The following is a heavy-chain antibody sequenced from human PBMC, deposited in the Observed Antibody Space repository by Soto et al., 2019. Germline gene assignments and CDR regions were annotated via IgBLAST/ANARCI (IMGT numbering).Heavy chain of an antibody. CDR3: ARDASLVSHYYGLDV. CDR2: IIPFYGSS. V-gene: IGHV1-69*18. J-gene: IGHJ6*02. CDR1: GGTLSTHP. Sequence: QVELMQSGAEVKKPGSSVKVSCTTSGGTLSTHPISWVRQAPGQGLEWMAMIIPFYGSSNHAQKFQGRVTITVDESTNTVYMTLSSLTSEATAVYYGARDASLVSHYYGLDVWGQGTKVTVSS.